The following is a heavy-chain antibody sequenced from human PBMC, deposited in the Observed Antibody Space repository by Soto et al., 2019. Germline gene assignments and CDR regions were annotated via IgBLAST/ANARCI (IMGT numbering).Heavy chain of an antibody. D-gene: IGHD3-16*02. V-gene: IGHV4-34*01. J-gene: IGHJ4*02. CDR3: ARGRLNYDYVWGSYRTACFDY. CDR1: GGSFSGYY. Sequence: QVQLQQWGAGLLKPSETLSLTCAVYGGSFSGYYWSWIRQPPGKGLEWIGEINHSGSTNYNPSLKSRVTISVDPSKNQFSLKLSSVTAADTAVYYCARGRLNYDYVWGSYRTACFDYWGQGTLVTVSS. CDR2: INHSGST.